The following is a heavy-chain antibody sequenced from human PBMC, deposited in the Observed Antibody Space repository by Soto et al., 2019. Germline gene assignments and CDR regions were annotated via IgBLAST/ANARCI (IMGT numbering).Heavy chain of an antibody. CDR3: ARTTAFDY. J-gene: IGHJ4*02. D-gene: IGHD4-17*01. CDR2: IYPGDSKS. CDR1: GYIFTNYW. V-gene: IGHV5-51*01. Sequence: EVQLVQSGAEVKKPGESLKISCEASGYIFTNYWIGWVRQLPGKGLEWVGVIYPGDSKSRYSPSFQGQVTISADNSINTAYLQWSSLGASDTAMYYCARTTAFDYWGQGTLVTVSS.